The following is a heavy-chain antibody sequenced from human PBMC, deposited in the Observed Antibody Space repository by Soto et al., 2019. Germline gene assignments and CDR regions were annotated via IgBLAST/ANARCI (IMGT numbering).Heavy chain of an antibody. J-gene: IGHJ4*02. CDR1: GFIFSNYA. Sequence: QVQLVESGGGVVQPGRSLSLSCAASGFIFSNYAMHWVRQAPGKGLEWVAVMSYDGSREYYAGSVKGRFTISRDNSKNTLYLQMNTLRHEDTAVYYCATLRPSFGVVKDYWGQGTLVTVSS. V-gene: IGHV3-30-3*01. D-gene: IGHD2-15*01. CDR3: ATLRPSFGVVKDY. CDR2: MSYDGSRE.